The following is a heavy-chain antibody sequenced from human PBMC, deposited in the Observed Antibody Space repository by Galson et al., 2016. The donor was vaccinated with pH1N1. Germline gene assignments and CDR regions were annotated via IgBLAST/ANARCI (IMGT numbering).Heavy chain of an antibody. CDR3: ARHQSSSDDEFFYNVDV. D-gene: IGHD6-6*01. V-gene: IGHV5-51*01. CDR2: VYPGDSDT. CDR1: GYIFSTFW. Sequence: QSGAEVKKPGESLKISCKGSGYIFSTFWIGWVRQMPGKGLEWMGIVYPGDSDTRYNPSFKGQVTISVDKSISTAYLQWSSLKASDSAIYFCARHQSSSDDEFFYNVDVWGQWTTVTVSS. J-gene: IGHJ6*02.